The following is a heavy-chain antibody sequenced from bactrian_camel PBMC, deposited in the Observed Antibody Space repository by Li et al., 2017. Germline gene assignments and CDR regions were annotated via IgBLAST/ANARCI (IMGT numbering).Heavy chain of an antibody. Sequence: QVQLVESGGGSVQAGESLRLSCAAFGYTFSSYCMGWFRQAPGKEREGVAAIDSDGRAIYIDSMKGRFTISQDNAKNTLYLQMNSLKPEDTAMYHCAARPTYLLRGRCDSDSLRAGFWGQGTQVTVS. CDR2: IDSDGRA. D-gene: IGHD3*01. V-gene: IGHV3S55*01. J-gene: IGHJ6*01. CDR3: AARPTYLLRGRCDSDSLRAGF. CDR1: GYTFSSYC.